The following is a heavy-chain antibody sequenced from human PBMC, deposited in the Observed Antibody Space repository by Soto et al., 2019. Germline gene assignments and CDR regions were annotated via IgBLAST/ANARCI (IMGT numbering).Heavy chain of an antibody. V-gene: IGHV3-23*01. CDR1: EFTFSSGS. Sequence: GSLRLSCAASEFTFSSGSMSWVRQAPGKGLDWVSIISASGDNTYYADSVKGRFTISRDNSKNTLYLQVNSLRAEDTAVYYCERGVEAAPNPPSDYWGQGTLVTVSS. J-gene: IGHJ4*02. CDR2: ISASGDNT. CDR3: ERGVEAAPNPPSDY. D-gene: IGHD6-6*01.